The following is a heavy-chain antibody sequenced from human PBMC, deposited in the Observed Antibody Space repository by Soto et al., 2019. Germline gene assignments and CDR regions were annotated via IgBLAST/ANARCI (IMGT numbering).Heavy chain of an antibody. CDR1: GFTFSSYW. CDR3: ARGGSSTRFMDY. CDR2: IKQDGSER. Sequence: GGSLRLSCGASGFTFSSYWMSWVRQAPGKGLEWVANIKQDGSERYYVDSVKGRFTISRDNAKNSLYLQMNSLRAEDTAVYYCARGGSSTRFMDYWGQGTLVTVS. D-gene: IGHD2-2*01. V-gene: IGHV3-7*03. J-gene: IGHJ4*02.